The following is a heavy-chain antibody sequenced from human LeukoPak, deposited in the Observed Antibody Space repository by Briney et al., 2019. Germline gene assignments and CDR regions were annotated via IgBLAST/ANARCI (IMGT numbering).Heavy chain of an antibody. V-gene: IGHV1-69*05. CDR2: IIPIFGTV. J-gene: IGHJ5*02. Sequence: ASVKVSCKASGGTFSSYAISWVRQAPGQGLEWMGGIIPIFGTVNYAQKFQGRVTITTDESTSTAYMELSSLRSEDTAVYYCAQGIAAAGTYYGWFDPWGQGTLVTVSS. D-gene: IGHD6-13*01. CDR1: GGTFSSYA. CDR3: AQGIAAAGTYYGWFDP.